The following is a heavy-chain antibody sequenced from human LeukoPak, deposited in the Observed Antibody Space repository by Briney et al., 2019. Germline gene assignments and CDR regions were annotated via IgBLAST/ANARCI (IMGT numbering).Heavy chain of an antibody. CDR1: GFTVSNTY. J-gene: IGHJ4*02. CDR3: AKGGSLGDYDY. Sequence: GGSLRLSCAASGFTVSNTYMSWVRQAPGKGLEWVSAISGSGGSTYYADSVKGRFTISRDNSKNTLYLQMNSLRAEDTAVYYCAKGGSLGDYDYWGLGTLVTVSS. CDR2: ISGSGGST. D-gene: IGHD4-17*01. V-gene: IGHV3-23*01.